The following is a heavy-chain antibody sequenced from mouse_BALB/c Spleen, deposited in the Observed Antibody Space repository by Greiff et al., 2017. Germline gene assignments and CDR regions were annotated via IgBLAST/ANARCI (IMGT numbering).Heavy chain of an antibody. CDR3: ARERGAFTTMDY. J-gene: IGHJ4*01. V-gene: IGHV14-3*02. CDR1: GFNIKDIY. D-gene: IGHD1-1*01. Sequence: EVQLQQSGAELVKPGASVKLSCTASGFNIKDIYMHWVKQRPEQGLEWIGRIDPANGNTKYDPKFQGKATITADTSSNTAYLQLSSLTSEDTAVYYCARERGAFTTMDYWGQGTSVTVSS. CDR2: IDPANGNT.